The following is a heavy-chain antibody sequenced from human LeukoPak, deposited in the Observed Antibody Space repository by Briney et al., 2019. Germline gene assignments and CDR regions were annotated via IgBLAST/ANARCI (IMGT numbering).Heavy chain of an antibody. Sequence: GESLKISCKGSGYSFTSYWIGWGGQMPGKGLELMGIIYPGDSDTRYSPSFQGQVTISADKSINTAYLQWSSLKASDTAIYYCARRGYSGYDLYNFDYWGEGTLVTVSS. J-gene: IGHJ4*02. D-gene: IGHD5-12*01. V-gene: IGHV5-51*01. CDR3: ARRGYSGYDLYNFDY. CDR1: GYSFTSYW. CDR2: IYPGDSDT.